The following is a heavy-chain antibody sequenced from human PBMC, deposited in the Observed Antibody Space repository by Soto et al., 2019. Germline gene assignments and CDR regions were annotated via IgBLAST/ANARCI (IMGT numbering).Heavy chain of an antibody. Sequence: QVQLVESGGGVVQPGRSLRLSCAASGFPFSSYGMHWVREAPGKGLEWVAVISYDGSNKYYADSVKGRFTISRDKPPSTVDPQKNRPGPEDPAMYFCVGGQYYLDYRGQGTLVTLSP. CDR1: GFPFSSYG. J-gene: IGHJ4*02. D-gene: IGHD3-10*01. V-gene: IGHV3-30*03. CDR3: VGGQYYLDY. CDR2: ISYDGSNK.